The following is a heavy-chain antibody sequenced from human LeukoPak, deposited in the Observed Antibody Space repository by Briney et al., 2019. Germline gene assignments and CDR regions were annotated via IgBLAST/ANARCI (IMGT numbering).Heavy chain of an antibody. J-gene: IGHJ5*02. CDR3: ARPTLRYFDWSQRKGNWFDP. CDR1: GGSFSGYY. V-gene: IGHV4-34*01. CDR2: INHSGST. Sequence: SETLSLTCAVYGGSFSGYYWSWIRQPPGKGLEWIGEINHSGSTNYNPSLKSRVTISVDTSKNQFSLKLSSVTAADTAVYYCARPTLRYFDWSQRKGNWFDPWGQGTLVTVSS. D-gene: IGHD3-9*01.